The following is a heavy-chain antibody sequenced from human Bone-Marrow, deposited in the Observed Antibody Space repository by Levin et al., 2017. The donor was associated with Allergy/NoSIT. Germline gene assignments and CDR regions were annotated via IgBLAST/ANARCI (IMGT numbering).Heavy chain of an antibody. CDR3: VKDMSEYYYRYFDF. CDR2: INWNSGSV. Sequence: SLKISCAASGFTFDDYAMHWVRQAPGKGLEWVACINWNSGSVDYADSVTGRFTISRDNAKNSLYLQMNSLRPEDTALYYCVKDMSEYYYRYFDFWGQGTLVTVSS. J-gene: IGHJ4*02. D-gene: IGHD3-22*01. CDR1: GFTFDDYA. V-gene: IGHV3-9*01.